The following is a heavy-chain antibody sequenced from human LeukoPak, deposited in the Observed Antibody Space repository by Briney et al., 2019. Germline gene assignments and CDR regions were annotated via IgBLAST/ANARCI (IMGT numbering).Heavy chain of an antibody. CDR2: INPNSGGT. Sequence: ASVKVSCKASGYTFSDYYMHWVRQAPGQGLEWMGWINPNSGGTNYAQKFQGRVTMTRDTSISTAYMELSRLRSDDTAVYYCARVVGGNYYGSGTHLDYWGQGTLVTVSS. D-gene: IGHD3-10*01. CDR3: ARVVGGNYYGSGTHLDY. V-gene: IGHV1-2*02. J-gene: IGHJ4*02. CDR1: GYTFSDYY.